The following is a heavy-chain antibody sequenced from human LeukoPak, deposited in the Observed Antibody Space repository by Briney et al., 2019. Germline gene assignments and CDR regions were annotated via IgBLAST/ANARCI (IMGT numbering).Heavy chain of an antibody. V-gene: IGHV4-59*01. J-gene: IGHJ4*02. CDR2: IFNSGST. D-gene: IGHD3-22*01. CDR3: ARVQGMGGYYLIDY. CDR1: GGSISSYY. Sequence: SETLSLTCTVSGGSISSYYWGWSRQPLGKGLEWIGYIFNSGSTNYNPSLKSRVTISLDTSKNQFSLKLSSVAAADTALYYCARVQGMGGYYLIDYWGQGTLVTVSS.